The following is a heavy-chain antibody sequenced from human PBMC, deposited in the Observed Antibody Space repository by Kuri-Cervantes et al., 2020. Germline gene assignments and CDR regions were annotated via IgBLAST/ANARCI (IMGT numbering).Heavy chain of an antibody. CDR2: IYSNGRT. V-gene: IGHV3-53*01. J-gene: IGHJ5*01. Sequence: GGSLRLSCAVSGFTVSGDYMTWIRQAPGKGLEWVSVIYSNGRTYHADSVKGRFTISRDNSKNSLYLQMNSLRVEDTALYYCARHDWFESWGQGIRVTVSS. CDR1: GFTVSGDY. CDR3: ARHDWFES.